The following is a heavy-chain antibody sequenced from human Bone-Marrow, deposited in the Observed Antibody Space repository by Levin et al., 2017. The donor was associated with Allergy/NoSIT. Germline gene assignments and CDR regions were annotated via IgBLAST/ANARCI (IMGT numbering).Heavy chain of an antibody. CDR3: ARAPVEQQLDHDAFDI. J-gene: IGHJ3*02. CDR1: GGSISSSNW. V-gene: IGHV4-4*02. Sequence: TSETLSLTCAVSGGSISSSNWWSWVRQPPGKGLEWIGEIYHSGSTNYNPSLKSRVTISVDKSKNQFSLKLSSVTAADTAVYYCARAPVEQQLDHDAFDIWGQGTMVTVSS. D-gene: IGHD6-13*01. CDR2: IYHSGST.